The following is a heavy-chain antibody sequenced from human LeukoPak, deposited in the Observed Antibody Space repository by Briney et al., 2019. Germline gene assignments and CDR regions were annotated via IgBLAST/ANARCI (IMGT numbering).Heavy chain of an antibody. V-gene: IGHV4-34*01. J-gene: IGHJ4*02. D-gene: IGHD6-19*01. CDR3: ARGVSMAGTQFDY. Sequence: PSQTLSLTCAVYGGSFSGYYWSWIRQPPGKGLEWIGEINHSGSTNYNPSLKSRVTISVDTSKNQFSLKLSSVTAADTAVYYCARGVSMAGTQFDYWGQGTLVTVSS. CDR2: INHSGST. CDR1: GGSFSGYY.